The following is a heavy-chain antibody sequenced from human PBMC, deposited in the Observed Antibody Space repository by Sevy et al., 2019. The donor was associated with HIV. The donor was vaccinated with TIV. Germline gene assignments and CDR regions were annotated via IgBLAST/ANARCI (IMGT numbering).Heavy chain of an antibody. J-gene: IGHJ4*02. CDR2: ISYDGSVT. CDR3: ARGGAVPGFDY. D-gene: IGHD6-19*01. V-gene: IGHV3-30*04. CDR1: GFTFSTYA. Sequence: GGSLRLSCAASGFTFSTYAMHWVRQAPGKGLEWVSLISYDGSVTYYADSVKGRFTISRDISKNTLYLQMNSLRTEDTAVYYCARGGAVPGFDYWGQGALVTVSS.